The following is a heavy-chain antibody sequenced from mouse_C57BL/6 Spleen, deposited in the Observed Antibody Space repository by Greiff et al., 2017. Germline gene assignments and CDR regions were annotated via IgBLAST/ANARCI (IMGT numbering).Heavy chain of an antibody. CDR1: GFNIKNTY. D-gene: IGHD1-1*01. CDR2: IDPANGNT. J-gene: IGHJ1*03. Sequence: VHVKQSVAELVRPGASVKLSCTASGFNIKNTYMHWVKQRPEQGLEWIGRIDPANGNTKYAPKFQGKATITADTSSNTAYLQLSSLTSEDTAIYYCARGSSPHWYFDVWGTGTTVTVSS. CDR3: ARGSSPHWYFDV. V-gene: IGHV14-3*01.